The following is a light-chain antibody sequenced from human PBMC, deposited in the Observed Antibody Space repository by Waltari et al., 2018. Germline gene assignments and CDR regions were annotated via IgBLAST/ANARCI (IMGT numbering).Light chain of an antibody. V-gene: IGLV2-14*01. CDR2: EVS. J-gene: IGLJ2*01. Sequence: QSALTQPASVSGSPGQSITISCTGTSSDVGSYKYVSWYQQHPGKAPKLMIYEVSNRPSGVSNRFSGSKPGNPASLTIAGLQSEDEADYYCMIWHNSDVVFGGGTKLTVL. CDR3: MIWHNSDVV. CDR1: SSDVGSYKY.